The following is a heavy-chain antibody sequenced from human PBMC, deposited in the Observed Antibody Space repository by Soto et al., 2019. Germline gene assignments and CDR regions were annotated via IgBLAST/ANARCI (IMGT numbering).Heavy chain of an antibody. Sequence: SVKVSCKASGFTFTSSAVQWVRQARGQRLEWIGWIVVGSGNTNYAQKFQERGTITRDMSTSTAYMELSSLRSEDTAVYYCAAAVERYCDRLLSGGAFDIWGQGTMVTVSS. V-gene: IGHV1-58*01. J-gene: IGHJ3*02. D-gene: IGHD3-9*01. CDR2: IVVGSGNT. CDR3: AAAVERYCDRLLSGGAFDI. CDR1: GFTFTSSA.